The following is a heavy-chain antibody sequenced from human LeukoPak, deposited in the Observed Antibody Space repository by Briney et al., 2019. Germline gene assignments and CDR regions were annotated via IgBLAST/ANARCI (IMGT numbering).Heavy chain of an antibody. CDR3: ARNLDSSGWYTYFDY. CDR1: GFTFSDYY. J-gene: IGHJ4*02. CDR2: ISSSVNTI. Sequence: GSLRLSCAASGFTFSDYYMSWIRQAPGKGLEWVSYISSSVNTIYYADSVKGRFTISRDNAKNSLYLQMNSLRAEDTAVYYCARNLDSSGWYTYFDYWGQGTLVTVSS. D-gene: IGHD6-19*01. V-gene: IGHV3-11*04.